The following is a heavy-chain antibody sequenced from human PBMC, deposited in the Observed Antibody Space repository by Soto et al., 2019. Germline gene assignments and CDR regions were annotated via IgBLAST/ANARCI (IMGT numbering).Heavy chain of an antibody. CDR1: GFSLSTSGVG. D-gene: IGHD3-3*01. J-gene: IGHJ4*02. CDR2: IYWDDDK. V-gene: IGHV2-5*02. CDR3: AHRMGKYGFWNGGYFDY. Sequence: QITLKESGPTLVKTTQTLTLTCTFSGFSLSTSGVGVGWIRQPPGKALEWLAVIYWDDDKRYSPSLKARLAIANDTSKNQVVLTMTNMDPVDTGTYDCAHRMGKYGFWNGGYFDYWGQGTLVTVPS.